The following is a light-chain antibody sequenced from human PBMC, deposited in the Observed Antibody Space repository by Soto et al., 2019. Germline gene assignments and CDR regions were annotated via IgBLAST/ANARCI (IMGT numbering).Light chain of an antibody. CDR1: QSVSAN. CDR2: GAS. CDR3: QQYNSYSWT. J-gene: IGKJ1*01. V-gene: IGKV3-15*01. Sequence: ETVMTQSPATLSVSPGARATLSCWASQSVSANLAWYQHKPGQAPRLIIYGASTRATGIPARFSGSGTGTDFTLTISSLQSEDVATYYCQQYNSYSWTFGQGTKVDIK.